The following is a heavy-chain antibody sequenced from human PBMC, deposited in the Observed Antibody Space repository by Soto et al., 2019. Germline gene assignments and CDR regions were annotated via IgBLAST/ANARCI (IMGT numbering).Heavy chain of an antibody. CDR1: GFTFSSYA. CDR2: ISGSGGST. Sequence: PGGSLRLSCAASGFTFSSYAMSWVRQAPGKGLEWVSAISGSGGSTYYADSVKGRFTISRDNSKNTLYLQMNSLRAEDTAVYYCAKGNYRQASNYDFWSGYLDLYAFDIWGQGTMVTVSS. V-gene: IGHV3-23*01. CDR3: AKGNYRQASNYDFWSGYLDLYAFDI. J-gene: IGHJ3*02. D-gene: IGHD3-3*01.